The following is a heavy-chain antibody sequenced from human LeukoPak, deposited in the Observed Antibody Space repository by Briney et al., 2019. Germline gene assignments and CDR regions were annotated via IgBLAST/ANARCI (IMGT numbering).Heavy chain of an antibody. CDR3: ARDEGFWSGPFDY. V-gene: IGHV4-59*12. CDR2: IYYSGST. CDR1: GGSISSYY. D-gene: IGHD3-3*01. Sequence: SETLSLTCTVSGGSISSYYWSWIRQPPGKGLEWIGYIYYSGSTNYNPSLKSRVTISVDTSKNQFSLKLSSVTAADTAVYYCARDEGFWSGPFDYWGQGTLVTVSS. J-gene: IGHJ4*02.